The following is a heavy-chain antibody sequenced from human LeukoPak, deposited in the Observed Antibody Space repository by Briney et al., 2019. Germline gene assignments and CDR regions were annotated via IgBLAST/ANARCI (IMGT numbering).Heavy chain of an antibody. V-gene: IGHV4-4*07. D-gene: IGHD3-16*01. CDR1: GGSISSYS. J-gene: IGHJ6*03. CDR2: VYSSGST. CDR3: AREIYHQLGLYYYYYMDV. Sequence: SETLSLTCTVSGGSISSYSWSWIRQPAGKGLEWIGRVYSSGSTNYNPSLKSRVTMSVDTSKNQPSLKLNSVTAADTAVYYCAREIYHQLGLYYYYYMDVWGKGTTVTVSS.